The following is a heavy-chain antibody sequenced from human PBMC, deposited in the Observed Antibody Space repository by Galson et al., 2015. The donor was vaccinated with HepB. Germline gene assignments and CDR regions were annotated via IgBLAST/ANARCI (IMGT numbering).Heavy chain of an antibody. CDR3: ARTTVVTTGYWYFDL. V-gene: IGHV4-39*01. CDR1: GGSISSSSYY. D-gene: IGHD4-23*01. CDR2: IYYSGST. Sequence: LSLTCTVSGGSISSSSYYWGWIRQPPGKGLEWIGSIYYSGSTYYNPSLKSRVTISVDTSKNQFSLKLSSVTAADTAVYYCARTTVVTTGYWYFDLWGRGTLVTVSS. J-gene: IGHJ2*01.